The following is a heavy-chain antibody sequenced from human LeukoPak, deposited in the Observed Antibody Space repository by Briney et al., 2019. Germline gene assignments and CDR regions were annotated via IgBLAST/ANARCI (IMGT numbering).Heavy chain of an antibody. CDR2: LRYDGTNE. CDR1: GFTFSDYG. V-gene: IGHV3-30*02. D-gene: IGHD3-10*01. Sequence: GGSLRLSCAASGFTFSDYGMHWVRQAPGKGLEWVAFLRYDGTNEYYSDSVRGRFSISRDNSKNTVYLQMNRLRAEDTAVYYCAKDPIALGELLSSLEYWDQGILVTVSS. CDR3: AKDPIALGELLSSLEY. J-gene: IGHJ4*02.